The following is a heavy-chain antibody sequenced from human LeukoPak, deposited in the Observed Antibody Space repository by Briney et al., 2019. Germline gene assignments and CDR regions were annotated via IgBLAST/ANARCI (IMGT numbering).Heavy chain of an antibody. CDR3: ARSGWYEKGPSDY. J-gene: IGHJ4*02. CDR2: ISSGGDTI. V-gene: IGHV3-11*01. Sequence: GGSLRLSCAASGFTFSSYAMSWIRQAPGKGLEWISYISSGGDTIYYADSVKGRFTISRDNAKNSLSLQMNSLRAEDTAVYYCARSGWYEKGPSDYWGQGTLVTVSS. CDR1: GFTFSSYA. D-gene: IGHD6-19*01.